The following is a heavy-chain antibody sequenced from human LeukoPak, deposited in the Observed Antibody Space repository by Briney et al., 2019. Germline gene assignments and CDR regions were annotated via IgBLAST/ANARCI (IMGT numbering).Heavy chain of an antibody. J-gene: IGHJ4*02. Sequence: GASVNDSLKDSGYTFTAYFMHWVRQAPGQGLEWMGWINPNSGGTNYAQKFQGRVTMTRDTSISTAYMELSRLRSDDTAVYYCAREYTGGANHLWGEGTLVTVSS. D-gene: IGHD5-12*01. CDR2: INPNSGGT. V-gene: IGHV1-2*02. CDR3: AREYTGGANHL. CDR1: GYTFTAYF.